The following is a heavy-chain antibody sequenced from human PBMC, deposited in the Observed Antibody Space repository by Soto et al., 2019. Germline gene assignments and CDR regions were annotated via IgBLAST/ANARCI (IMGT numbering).Heavy chain of an antibody. Sequence: SETLSLTCTVSGGSISSGDYYWSWIRQPPGKGLEWIGYIYYSGSTYYNPSLKSRVTISVDTSKNQFSLKLSSVTAADTAVYYCARYSYGFFSWARKENWFDPWGQGTRVTVSS. CDR2: IYYSGST. D-gene: IGHD5-18*01. J-gene: IGHJ5*02. CDR3: ARYSYGFFSWARKENWFDP. CDR1: GGSISSGDYY. V-gene: IGHV4-30-4*01.